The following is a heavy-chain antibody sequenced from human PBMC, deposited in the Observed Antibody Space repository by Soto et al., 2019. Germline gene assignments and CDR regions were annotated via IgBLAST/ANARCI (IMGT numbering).Heavy chain of an antibody. CDR2: ISYDGSNK. J-gene: IGHJ4*02. Sequence: GGSLRLSCAASGFTFSSYAMHWVRQAPGKGLEWVAVISYDGSNKYYADSVKGRFTTSRDNSKNTLYLQMNSLRAEDTAVYYCARDRDSSGYCLFDYWGQETLDTVSS. CDR1: GFTFSSYA. V-gene: IGHV3-30-3*01. D-gene: IGHD3-22*01. CDR3: ARDRDSSGYCLFDY.